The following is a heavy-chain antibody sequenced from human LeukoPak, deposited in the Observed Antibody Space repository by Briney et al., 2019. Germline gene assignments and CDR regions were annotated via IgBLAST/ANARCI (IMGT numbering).Heavy chain of an antibody. CDR2: IYPGDSDT. CDR3: ARHGPFYYYDSSGYYPDY. V-gene: IGHV5-51*01. D-gene: IGHD3-22*01. CDR1: GYSFTSYW. J-gene: IGHJ4*02. Sequence: GESLKISCKGSGYSFTSYWIGWVRQMPGKGLEWMGIIYPGDSDTRSSQSFQGQVTSSADKSISTAYLQWCSLNASDTAMYYCARHGPFYYYDSSGYYPDYWGQGTLVTVSS.